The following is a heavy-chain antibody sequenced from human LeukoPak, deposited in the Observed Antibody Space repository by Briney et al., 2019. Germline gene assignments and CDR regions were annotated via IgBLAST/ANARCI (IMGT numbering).Heavy chain of an antibody. CDR1: GGSISSGSYY. Sequence: SETLSLTCTVSGGSISSGSYYWSWIRQPAGMGLEWIGRIYSSGSTNYNPSLKSRVTISVDTSKNQFSLKLSSVTAADTAVYYCARFIEYGSGSYRPHYYFDYWGQGTLVTVSS. CDR2: IYSSGST. D-gene: IGHD3-10*01. CDR3: ARFIEYGSGSYRPHYYFDY. J-gene: IGHJ4*02. V-gene: IGHV4-61*02.